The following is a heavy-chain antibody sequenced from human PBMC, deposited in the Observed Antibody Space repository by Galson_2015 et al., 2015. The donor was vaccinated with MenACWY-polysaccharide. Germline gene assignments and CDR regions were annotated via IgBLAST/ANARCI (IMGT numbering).Heavy chain of an antibody. CDR1: GFTFSSYA. CDR3: AKDSPRHCSGGSCYDAFDI. J-gene: IGHJ3*02. D-gene: IGHD2-15*01. CDR2: ISGSGGST. V-gene: IGHV3-23*01. Sequence: SLRLSCAASGFTFSSYAMSWVRQAPGKGLEWVSTISGSGGSTYYADSVKGRFTISRDNSKNTLYVQMNSLRAEDTAVYYCAKDSPRHCSGGSCYDAFDISGQGTMFTVSS.